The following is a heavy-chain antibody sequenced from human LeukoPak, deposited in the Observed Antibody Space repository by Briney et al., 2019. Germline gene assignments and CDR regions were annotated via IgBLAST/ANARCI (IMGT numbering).Heavy chain of an antibody. CDR1: GFTFDDYA. Sequence: PGGSLRLSCAASGFTFDDYAMHWVRQAPGKGLEWVSGISWNSGSIGYADSVKGRFTISRDNAKNSLYLQMNSLRAEDTAVYYCARVSKTYSYGYLNDYWGQGTLVTVSS. CDR3: ARVSKTYSYGYLNDY. J-gene: IGHJ4*02. V-gene: IGHV3-9*01. CDR2: ISWNSGSI. D-gene: IGHD5-18*01.